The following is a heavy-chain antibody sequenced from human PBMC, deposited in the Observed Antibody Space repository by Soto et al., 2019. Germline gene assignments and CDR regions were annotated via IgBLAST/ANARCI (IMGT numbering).Heavy chain of an antibody. CDR3: ARVRHQDLNFDY. CDR2: IYYSGST. CDR1: GGSISSGGYY. Sequence: QVQLQESGPGLVKPSQTLSLTCTVSGGSISSGGYYWSWIRQPPGKGLEWIGYIYYSGSTYYNPSSKSRVTISVDTSKNQSSLKLSSVNGADTAVYYCARVRHQDLNFDYWGQGTLVTVSS. J-gene: IGHJ4*02. V-gene: IGHV4-31*03.